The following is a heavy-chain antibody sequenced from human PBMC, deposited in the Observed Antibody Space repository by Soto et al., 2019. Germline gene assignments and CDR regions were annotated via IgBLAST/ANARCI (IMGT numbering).Heavy chain of an antibody. CDR3: ARVASNIVVVPAEPGWFDP. D-gene: IGHD2-2*01. CDR2: IIPIFGTA. J-gene: IGHJ5*02. Sequence: QVQLVQSGAEVKKPGSSVKVSCKASGGTFGSYAISWVRQAPGQGLEWMGGIIPIFGTANYAQKFQGRVTITADKSTSTAYMELSSLRSEDTAVYYCARVASNIVVVPAEPGWFDPWGQGTLVTVSS. CDR1: GGTFGSYA. V-gene: IGHV1-69*06.